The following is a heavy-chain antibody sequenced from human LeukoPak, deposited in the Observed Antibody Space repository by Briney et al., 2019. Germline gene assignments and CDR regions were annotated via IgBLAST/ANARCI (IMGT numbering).Heavy chain of an antibody. CDR1: GFIFSRYW. Sequence: GGSLRLSCATSGFIFSRYWMSWVRQAPGKGLEWVSTISGSGGDTYYADSVKGRFTISRENSKNTLYLQMNSLGAEDTAVYYCARIPSSWSYFDYWGQGTLVTVAS. V-gene: IGHV3-23*01. D-gene: IGHD6-13*01. CDR3: ARIPSSWSYFDY. CDR2: ISGSGGDT. J-gene: IGHJ4*02.